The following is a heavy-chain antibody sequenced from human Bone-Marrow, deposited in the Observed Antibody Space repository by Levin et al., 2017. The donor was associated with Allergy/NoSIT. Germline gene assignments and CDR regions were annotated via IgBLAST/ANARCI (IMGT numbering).Heavy chain of an antibody. Sequence: KPSETLSLTCTVSDGSISSYYWSWIRQPPGKGLEWIGYIYYSGSTNYNPSLKSRVTISVDTSKNQFSLKLSSVTAADTAVYYCAREYSRYGMDVWGQGTTVTVSS. CDR1: DGSISSYY. D-gene: IGHD6-13*01. J-gene: IGHJ6*02. V-gene: IGHV4-59*01. CDR2: IYYSGST. CDR3: AREYSRYGMDV.